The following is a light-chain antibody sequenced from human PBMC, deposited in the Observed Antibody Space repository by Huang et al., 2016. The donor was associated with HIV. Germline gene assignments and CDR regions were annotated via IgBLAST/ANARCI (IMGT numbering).Light chain of an antibody. Sequence: AIQMTQSPSSLSASVGDRVTISCRASQDIGDDLSWFQQRPGKVPKRLISGASTLQSGVPARFSGSASGTDFTLTITSLQPEDFATYYCLQTYNDPHTFGQGTKLQIK. V-gene: IGKV1-6*01. CDR1: QDIGDD. CDR3: LQTYNDPHT. J-gene: IGKJ2*01. CDR2: GAS.